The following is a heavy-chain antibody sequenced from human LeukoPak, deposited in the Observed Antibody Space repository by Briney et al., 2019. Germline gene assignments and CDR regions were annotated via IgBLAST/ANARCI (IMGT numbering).Heavy chain of an antibody. Sequence: GRSLRLSCAASGFTFSSYGMHWVRQAPGKGLEWVALISLDGSNKDYAESVKGRFTISRDSSKNTLYLQMNSLRAEDTAVYYCAKDGEVTWFGPESYWGQGTLVAVSS. CDR3: AKDGEVTWFGPESY. D-gene: IGHD3-10*01. CDR2: ISLDGSNK. CDR1: GFTFSSYG. J-gene: IGHJ4*02. V-gene: IGHV3-30*18.